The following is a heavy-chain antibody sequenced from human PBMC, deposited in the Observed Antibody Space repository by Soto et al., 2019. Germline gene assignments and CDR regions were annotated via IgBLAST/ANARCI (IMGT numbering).Heavy chain of an antibody. CDR3: ARGIGQQLVNGQWFDT. CDR1: GGTFSSYA. V-gene: IGHV1-69*06. CDR2: IIPIFGTA. Sequence: QVQLVQSGSEVKKPGSSVKVSCKASGGTFSSYAISWLRQAPGKGLEWMGGIIPIFGTANYAQKFQGRVTITADKSTSTAYMELSSLRSEDTAVYYCARGIGQQLVNGQWFDTWGQGTLVTVSS. D-gene: IGHD6-13*01. J-gene: IGHJ5*02.